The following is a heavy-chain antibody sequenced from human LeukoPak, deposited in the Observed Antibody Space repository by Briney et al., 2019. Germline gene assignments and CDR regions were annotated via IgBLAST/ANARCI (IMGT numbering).Heavy chain of an antibody. V-gene: IGHV3-23*01. D-gene: IGHD3-22*01. CDR1: GFAFSTYA. CDR2: ISNGVGST. CDR3: AKRSLSYDSSGHLHYFDY. J-gene: IGHJ4*02. Sequence: GGSLRLSCAASGFAFSTYAMSWVRQAPGKGLEWVSAISNGVGSTYYGDSVKGRFTISRDNSKNTLDLQMNSMRAEDTAIYYCAKRSLSYDSSGHLHYFDYWGQGTLVTVSS.